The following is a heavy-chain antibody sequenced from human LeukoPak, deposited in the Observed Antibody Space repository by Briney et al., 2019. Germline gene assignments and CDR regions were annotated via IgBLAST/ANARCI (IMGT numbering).Heavy chain of an antibody. Sequence: GGSLTLSCAASGFPFSTYEMNWVRQAPGKGLEWVAAISGSGGSTYYAGSVKGRFTISRDNSKNTLYLQMNSLRAEDTAVYYCAKASAMIVVVSKHFDYWGQGTLVTVSS. J-gene: IGHJ4*02. CDR3: AKASAMIVVVSKHFDY. D-gene: IGHD3-22*01. CDR2: ISGSGGST. V-gene: IGHV3-23*01. CDR1: GFPFSTYE.